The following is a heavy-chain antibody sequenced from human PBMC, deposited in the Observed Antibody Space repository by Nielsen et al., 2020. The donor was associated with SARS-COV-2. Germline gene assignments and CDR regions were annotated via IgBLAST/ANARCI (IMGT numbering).Heavy chain of an antibody. Sequence: GGSLRLSCAASGFTFSSYAMSWVRQAPGKGLEWVSAISGSGGSTYYADSVKGRFTISRDNAKNSLYLQMNSLRAEDTAVYYCARDGGPIDAFDIWGQGTMVTVSS. CDR1: GFTFSSYA. V-gene: IGHV3-23*01. CDR2: ISGSGGST. CDR3: ARDGGPIDAFDI. J-gene: IGHJ3*02. D-gene: IGHD3-16*01.